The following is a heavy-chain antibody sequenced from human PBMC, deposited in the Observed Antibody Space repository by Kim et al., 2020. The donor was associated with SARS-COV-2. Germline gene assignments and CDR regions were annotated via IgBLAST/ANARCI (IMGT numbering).Heavy chain of an antibody. J-gene: IGHJ6*02. CDR2: ISASGTST. V-gene: IGHV3-23*01. D-gene: IGHD1-1*01. Sequence: GGSLRLSCAASGFTFTNYAMTWVRQAPGRGLEWVSAISASGTSTYYADSVKGRSTISRDNSKSALYLQLNSLRAEDTAIYYFAKDNGGYKWNYYYGMDVWGQGTTITVAS. CDR1: GFTFTNYA. CDR3: AKDNGGYKWNYYYGMDV.